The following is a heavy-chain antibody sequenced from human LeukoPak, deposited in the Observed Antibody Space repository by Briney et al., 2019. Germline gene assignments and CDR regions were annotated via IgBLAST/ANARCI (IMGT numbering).Heavy chain of an antibody. D-gene: IGHD6-13*01. CDR2: ISSTGST. CDR1: GGSISSGGYS. V-gene: IGHV4-30-4*07. Sequence: ASETLSLTCAVSGGSISSGGYSWSWIRQPPGKGLEWIGYISSTGSTYYNPSLKSRLSISLDTSKNQFSLNLSSVTAADTAVFYCARSYSSSWYAIDYMDVWGKGTTVTVSS. J-gene: IGHJ6*03. CDR3: ARSYSSSWYAIDYMDV.